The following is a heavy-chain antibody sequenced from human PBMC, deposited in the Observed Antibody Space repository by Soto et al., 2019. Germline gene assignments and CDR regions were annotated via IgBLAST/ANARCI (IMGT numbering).Heavy chain of an antibody. J-gene: IGHJ6*02. D-gene: IGHD3-16*01. Sequence: PSETLSLTCTVSAGSITTPGYSWSWIRQPPGKAPEWIGYVYHNGNAYPKPSLKRRVTISLDGAKNQFSLQMTSVTAAGTGPYLRAASPYYHYGLDVWRQGTTVTVS. CDR2: VYHNGNA. CDR3: AASPYYHYGLDV. V-gene: IGHV4-30-2*01. CDR1: AGSITTPGYS.